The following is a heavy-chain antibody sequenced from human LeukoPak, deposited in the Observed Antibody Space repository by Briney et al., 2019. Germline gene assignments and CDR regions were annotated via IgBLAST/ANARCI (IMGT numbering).Heavy chain of an antibody. CDR1: GFTVSSNY. CDR3: AGAYGSGSYSAFDI. J-gene: IGHJ3*02. D-gene: IGHD3-10*01. V-gene: IGHV3-66*02. CDR2: IYSGGST. Sequence: PGGSLRLSCAASGFTVSSNYMSWVRQAPGKGLEWVSVIYSGGSTYYADSVKGRFTISRDNPKNTLYLQMNSLRAEDTAVYYCAGAYGSGSYSAFDIWGQGTMVTVSS.